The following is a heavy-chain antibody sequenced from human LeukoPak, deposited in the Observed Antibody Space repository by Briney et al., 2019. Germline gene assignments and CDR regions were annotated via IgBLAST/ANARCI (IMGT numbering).Heavy chain of an antibody. D-gene: IGHD4-17*01. CDR3: ARGPWMTTVTTARGLDF. Sequence: SETLSLTCTVSGGSISSYYWSWIRQPAGQGLEWIGRIYSSGSTNYNPSLNSRVTMSVDTSKNQFSLKLRSVTAADTAVYYCARGPWMTTVTTARGLDFWGQGTLVTVSS. CDR1: GGSISSYY. CDR2: IYSSGST. V-gene: IGHV4-4*07. J-gene: IGHJ4*02.